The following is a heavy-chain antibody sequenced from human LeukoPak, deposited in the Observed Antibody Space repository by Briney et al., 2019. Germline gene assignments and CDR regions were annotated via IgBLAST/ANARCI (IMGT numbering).Heavy chain of an antibody. J-gene: IGHJ5*02. CDR2: IYPGDSDT. V-gene: IGHV5-51*01. CDR1: GYSFTNYW. Sequence: GESLKISCKGSGYSFTNYWIGWVRQMPGKDLEWMGMIYPGDSDTRYSPSFQGQVTISADKSISTAYLQWSSLEASDTAMYFCARHGSSYFEPRYNWFDPWGQGTLVTVSS. D-gene: IGHD3-9*01. CDR3: ARHGSSYFEPRYNWFDP.